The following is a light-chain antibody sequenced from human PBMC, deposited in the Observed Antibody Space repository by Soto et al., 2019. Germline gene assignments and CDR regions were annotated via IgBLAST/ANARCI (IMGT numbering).Light chain of an antibody. V-gene: IGLV1-40*01. CDR2: GDT. CDR3: QSYDSSLRGSI. J-gene: IGLJ2*01. Sequence: QPVLTQPPSVSGAPGQRVIISCTGSSSNIGADYDVHWYQQLPGTAPKLLIYGDTNRPSGVPDRFSGSKSGTSASLAITGLQAEDEADYYCQSYDSSLRGSIFGGGTKLTVL. CDR1: SSNIGADYD.